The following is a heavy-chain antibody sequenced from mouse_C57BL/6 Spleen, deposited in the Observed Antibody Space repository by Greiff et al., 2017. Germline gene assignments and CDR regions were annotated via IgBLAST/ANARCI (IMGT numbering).Heavy chain of an antibody. V-gene: IGHV1-80*01. CDR2: IYPGDGDT. Sequence: QVQLKQSGAELVKPGASVKISCKASGYAFSSYWMNWVKQRPGKGLEWIGQIYPGDGDTNYNGKFKGKATLTADKSSSTAYMQLSSLTSEDSSVYFCARRQFITTVVDYWGQGTTLTVSS. D-gene: IGHD1-1*01. J-gene: IGHJ2*01. CDR1: GYAFSSYW. CDR3: ARRQFITTVVDY.